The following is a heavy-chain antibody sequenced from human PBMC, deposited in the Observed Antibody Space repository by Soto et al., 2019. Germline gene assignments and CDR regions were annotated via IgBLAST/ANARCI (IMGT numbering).Heavy chain of an antibody. CDR1: GFTFSSYW. CDR3: ARLYYDFWSGYLSFDY. J-gene: IGHJ4*02. V-gene: IGHV3-7*02. CDR2: IKQDGSEK. D-gene: IGHD3-3*01. Sequence: GGSLRLSCAASGFTFSSYWMSWVRQAPGKGLEWVANIKQDGSEKYYVDSVKGRFTISRDNAKNSLYLQMNSLRAEDTAVYYCARLYYDFWSGYLSFDYWGQGTLVTVSS.